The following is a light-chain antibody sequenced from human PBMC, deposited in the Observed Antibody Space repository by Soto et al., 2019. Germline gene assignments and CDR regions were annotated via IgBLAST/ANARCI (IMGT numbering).Light chain of an antibody. CDR1: SSDVGSYNL. V-gene: IGLV2-23*02. CDR3: CSYAGSSTPFV. Sequence: PASVTVSPGQSIIIFCTGTSSDVGSYNLVSWYQQHAGKAPKLMIYDVSERPSRVSNRFSGSRSGNTASLTISGLQAEDEADYYCCSYAGSSTPFVFGTGTKFTVL. CDR2: DVS. J-gene: IGLJ1*01.